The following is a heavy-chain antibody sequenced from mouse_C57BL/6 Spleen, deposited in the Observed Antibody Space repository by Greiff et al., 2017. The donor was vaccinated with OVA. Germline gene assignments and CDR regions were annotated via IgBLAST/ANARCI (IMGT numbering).Heavy chain of an antibody. Sequence: VQLQQSGAELVKPGASVKISCKASGYAFSSYWMNWVKQRPGKGLEWIGQIYPGDGDTNYNGKFKGKATMTADKSSSTAYMQLSSLTSEDSAVYFGARAYYYGSSHWYFDVWGTGTTVTVSS. J-gene: IGHJ1*03. D-gene: IGHD1-1*01. CDR1: GYAFSSYW. CDR3: ARAYYYGSSHWYFDV. V-gene: IGHV1-80*01. CDR2: IYPGDGDT.